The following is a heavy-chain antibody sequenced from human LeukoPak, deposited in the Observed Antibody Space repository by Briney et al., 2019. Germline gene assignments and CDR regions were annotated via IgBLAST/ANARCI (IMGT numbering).Heavy chain of an antibody. Sequence: SVKVSCKASGGTFSSYAISWVRQAPGQGLEWMGGIIPIFGTANYAQKFQGRVTITADKSTSTAYMELSSLRSEDTAVYYCARSRDIVATIKGYFDYWGQGTLVTVSS. CDR3: ARSRDIVATIKGYFDY. CDR1: GGTFSSYA. CDR2: IIPIFGTA. V-gene: IGHV1-69*06. D-gene: IGHD5-12*01. J-gene: IGHJ4*02.